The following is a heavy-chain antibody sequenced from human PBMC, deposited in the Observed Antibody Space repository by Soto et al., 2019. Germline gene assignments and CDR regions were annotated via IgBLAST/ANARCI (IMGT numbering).Heavy chain of an antibody. CDR1: CGSISMYDYY. Sequence: QVQLQESGPGLVKPSQTLSVTCTVSCGSISMYDYYWTWIRQPPGTGLEWIWYISYSGNTDYNPSPHSRVTISSATSKNQFSLKLSSVTAADTAVYYCASVVATVPPFQLGYWGQRTLVTVAS. CDR3: ASVVATVPPFQLGY. V-gene: IGHV4-30-4*01. J-gene: IGHJ4*02. D-gene: IGHD6-6*01. CDR2: ISYSGNT.